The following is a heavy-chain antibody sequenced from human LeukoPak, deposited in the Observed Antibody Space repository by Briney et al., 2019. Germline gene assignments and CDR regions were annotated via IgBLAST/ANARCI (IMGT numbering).Heavy chain of an antibody. J-gene: IGHJ6*02. Sequence: SVKVSCKASGGTFSSYAISWVRQALGQGLEWMGRIIPILGIANYAQKFQGRVTITADKSTSTAYMELSSLRSEDTAVYYCARTIPAANFYYYYGMDVWGQGTTVTVSS. V-gene: IGHV1-69*04. CDR2: IIPILGIA. D-gene: IGHD2-2*01. CDR1: GGTFSSYA. CDR3: ARTIPAANFYYYYGMDV.